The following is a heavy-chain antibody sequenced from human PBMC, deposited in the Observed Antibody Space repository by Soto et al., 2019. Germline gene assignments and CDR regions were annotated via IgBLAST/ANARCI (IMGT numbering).Heavy chain of an antibody. CDR1: GFTFSSYS. V-gene: IGHV3-21*01. CDR2: ISSSSSYI. J-gene: IGHJ5*02. D-gene: IGHD4-17*01. Sequence: ESGGGLVKPGGSLRLSCAASGFTFSSYSMNWVRQAPGKGLEWVSSISSSSSYIYYADSVKGRFTISRDNAKNSLYLQMNSLRAEDTAVYYCARDREWTVTTWGNWFDPWGQGTLVTVSS. CDR3: ARDREWTVTTWGNWFDP.